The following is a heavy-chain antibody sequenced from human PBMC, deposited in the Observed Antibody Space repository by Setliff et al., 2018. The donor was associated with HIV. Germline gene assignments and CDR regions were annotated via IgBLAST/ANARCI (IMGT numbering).Heavy chain of an antibody. CDR1: GFSINTYA. CDR3: ARGVGTAYFDY. J-gene: IGHJ4*02. V-gene: IGHV3-30*01. D-gene: IGHD2-15*01. Sequence: PGGSMRLSCSASGFSINTYALHWVRQAPGKGLEWVALISYDGGLKFYADSVQGRFTVSRDNSKNTVYLQMNSLRAEDTAVYYCARGVGTAYFDYWGQGTLVTVSS. CDR2: ISYDGGLK.